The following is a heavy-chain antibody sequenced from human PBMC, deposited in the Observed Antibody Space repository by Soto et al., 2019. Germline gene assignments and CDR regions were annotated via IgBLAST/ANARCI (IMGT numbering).Heavy chain of an antibody. CDR3: ARAFYDFWSGPSLIEY. J-gene: IGHJ4*02. CDR1: GFTFGSYA. D-gene: IGHD3-3*01. CDR2: VSASGGST. V-gene: IGHV3-23*01. Sequence: GGSLRLSCAVSGFTFGSYALTWVRQTPRKGLEWVSAVSASGGSTYYEVSVKGRFTISRDNFKNTLYLHMANLTADDTAIYYCARAFYDFWSGPSLIEYWGQGALVTVSS.